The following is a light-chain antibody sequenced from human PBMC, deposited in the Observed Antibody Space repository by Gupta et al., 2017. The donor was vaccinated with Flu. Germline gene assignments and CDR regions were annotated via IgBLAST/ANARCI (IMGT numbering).Light chain of an antibody. CDR2: HNS. V-gene: IGLV1-40*01. CDR3: QSYDSSLSAWV. J-gene: IGLJ1*01. CDR1: NSYVGADYD. Sequence: QSVLTQPPSVSAAPGPRVTIACTGSNSYVGADYDVHWYQQLPGTAPKLLIYHNSNRPSGVPDRFSGSKSGTSASLAITGLQAEDEADYYCQSYDSSLSAWVFGTGTKVTVL.